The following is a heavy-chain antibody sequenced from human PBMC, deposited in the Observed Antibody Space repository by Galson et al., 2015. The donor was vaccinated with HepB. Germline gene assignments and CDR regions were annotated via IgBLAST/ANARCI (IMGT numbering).Heavy chain of an antibody. CDR2: IIPIFGIA. J-gene: IGHJ5*02. CDR1: GGTFSSYA. V-gene: IGHV1-69*13. Sequence: SVKVSCKAAGGTFSSYAISWVRQAAGQGLEWMGGIIPIFGIANYAQKFQGRVTITADESTSTAYMELSSLRSEDTAVYYWAREADIVVVPAATMGWFDPWGQGTLVTVSS. CDR3: AREADIVVVPAATMGWFDP. D-gene: IGHD2-2*01.